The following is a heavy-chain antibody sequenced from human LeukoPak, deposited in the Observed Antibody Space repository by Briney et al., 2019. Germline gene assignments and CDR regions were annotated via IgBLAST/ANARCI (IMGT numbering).Heavy chain of an antibody. CDR1: GYTFSGYY. D-gene: IGHD3-10*01. Sequence: ASVKVSCKASGYTFSGYYMHWVRQAPGQGLEWMGWINPNSGGAYYTQKFQGRVTMTRDTSISTAYMELSSLRSDDTAVYYCAREGGYVLPDYWGQGTLVTVSS. V-gene: IGHV1-2*02. CDR2: INPNSGGA. J-gene: IGHJ4*02. CDR3: AREGGYVLPDY.